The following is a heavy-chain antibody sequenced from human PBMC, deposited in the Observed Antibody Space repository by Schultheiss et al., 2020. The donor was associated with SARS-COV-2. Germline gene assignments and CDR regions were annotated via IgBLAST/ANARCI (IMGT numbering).Heavy chain of an antibody. D-gene: IGHD7-27*01. Sequence: GGSLRLSCAASGFTFSDNWMHWVRQATGKGLEWVSAIGTAGDTYYQGSVKGRFTISRDNAKNSLYLQMNSLRAGDTAVYYCARGAELGGYYYYYMDVWGKGTTVTVSS. CDR1: GFTFSDNW. V-gene: IGHV3-13*04. J-gene: IGHJ6*03. CDR2: IGTAGDT. CDR3: ARGAELGGYYYYYMDV.